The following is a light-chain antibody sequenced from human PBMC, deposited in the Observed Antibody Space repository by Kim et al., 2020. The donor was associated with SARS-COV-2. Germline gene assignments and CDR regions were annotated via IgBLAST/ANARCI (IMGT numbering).Light chain of an antibody. V-gene: IGLV1-47*01. CDR1: SSNIGSHY. Sequence: QSVLTRPPSASGTPGQRVTISCSGSSSNIGSHYVYWYQQRPGTAPKLLIYRNNERPSGVPDRFSGSKSGTSASLAISGLRSEDEADYYCAAWDDSLSGWVFGGGTKLTVL. CDR2: RNN. CDR3: AAWDDSLSGWV. J-gene: IGLJ3*02.